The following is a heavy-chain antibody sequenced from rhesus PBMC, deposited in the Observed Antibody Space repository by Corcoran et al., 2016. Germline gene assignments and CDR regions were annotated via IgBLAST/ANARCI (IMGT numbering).Heavy chain of an antibody. CDR1: GVTFSSYE. D-gene: IGHD5-12*01. CDR2: ISESGGTL. V-gene: IGHV3-100*02. Sequence: DVQLVEAGGGLGKPGGWLRLSCVASGVTFSSYEMNWVGQAPGKGLEWVSVISESGGTLCYAGSVEGRFPISKDDAKNSRFMQMNSLRAEDTAVYYCTRVRGYSYSFDYWGQGVLVTVSS. J-gene: IGHJ4*01. CDR3: TRVRGYSYSFDY.